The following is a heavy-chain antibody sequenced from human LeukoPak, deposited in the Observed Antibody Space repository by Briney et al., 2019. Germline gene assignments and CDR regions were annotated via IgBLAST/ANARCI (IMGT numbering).Heavy chain of an antibody. CDR1: GYTFTNYY. Sequence: GASVKVSCKASGYTFTNYYMHWVRQAPGQGLEWMGIINPSGGSTSYAQKFQGRVTMTRDTSTSTVYMELSSLRSEDTAVYYCASLASGGSGYGFYGMDVWGQGTTVTVSS. V-gene: IGHV1-46*01. J-gene: IGHJ6*02. CDR3: ASLASGGSGYGFYGMDV. D-gene: IGHD3-22*01. CDR2: INPSGGST.